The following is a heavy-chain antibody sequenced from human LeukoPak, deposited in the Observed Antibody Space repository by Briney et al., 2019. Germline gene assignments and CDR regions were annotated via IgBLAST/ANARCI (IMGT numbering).Heavy chain of an antibody. V-gene: IGHV4-59*11. J-gene: IGHJ2*01. D-gene: IGHD5-18*01. CDR2: IYYSGST. CDR3: ATRTAPNTAMVNWYFDL. Sequence: SETLSLTCTVSGGSISSHHWSWIRQPPGKGLEWIGYIYYSGSTNYNPSLKSRVTISVDTSKNQFSLKLSSVTAADTAVYYCATRTAPNTAMVNWYFDLWGRGTLVTLSS. CDR1: GGSISSHH.